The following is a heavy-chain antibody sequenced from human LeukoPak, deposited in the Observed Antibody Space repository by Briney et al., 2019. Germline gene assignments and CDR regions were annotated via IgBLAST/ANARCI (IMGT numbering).Heavy chain of an antibody. CDR3: ARGRKFITYYYDSSGYYYSY. CDR2: INHSGST. CDR1: GGSFSNYY. D-gene: IGHD3-22*01. Sequence: SETLSLTCAVYGGSFSNYYWSWIRQPPGKGLEWIGEINHSGSTNYNPSLKSRVTISVDTSKNQFSLKLTSVTAADTAVYYCARGRKFITYYYDSSGYYYSYWGQGTRVTVSS. J-gene: IGHJ4*02. V-gene: IGHV4-34*01.